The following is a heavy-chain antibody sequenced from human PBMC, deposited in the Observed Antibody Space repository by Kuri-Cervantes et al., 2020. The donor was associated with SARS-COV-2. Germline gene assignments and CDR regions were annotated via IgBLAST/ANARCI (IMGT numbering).Heavy chain of an antibody. CDR2: INGYNGNI. J-gene: IGHJ5*02. CDR1: GGTFSSYA. Sequence: ASVKVSCKASGGTFSSYAISWVRQAPGQGLEWMGWINGYNGNINYAQKYQGRVTVTTDTSTGTAYMELRRLRSDDTAVYYCARHPLFTRYYGSGSPLGNWFDPWGQGTLVTVSS. D-gene: IGHD3-10*01. CDR3: ARHPLFTRYYGSGSPLGNWFDP. V-gene: IGHV1-18*01.